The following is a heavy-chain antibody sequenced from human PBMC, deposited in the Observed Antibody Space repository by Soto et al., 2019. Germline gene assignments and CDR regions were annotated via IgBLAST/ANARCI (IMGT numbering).Heavy chain of an antibody. CDR3: ARQRPTDGRWEFANYYGMDV. CDR1: GGSFSAYY. Sequence: SETLSLTCAVYGGSFSAYYWSWVRQPPRKGLEWIGEITHSESTKYNPSLKSRVTISVDTSKNQFSLKLSSVTAADTAVYYCARQRPTDGRWEFANYYGMDVWGQGTPVTVSS. CDR2: ITHSEST. D-gene: IGHD1-26*01. J-gene: IGHJ6*02. V-gene: IGHV4-34*01.